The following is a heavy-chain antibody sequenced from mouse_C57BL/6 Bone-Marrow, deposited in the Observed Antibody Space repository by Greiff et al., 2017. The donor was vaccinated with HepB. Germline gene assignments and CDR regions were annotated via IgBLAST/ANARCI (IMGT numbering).Heavy chain of an antibody. V-gene: IGHV1-72*01. CDR3: AKRRDDGYFLWFAY. CDR1: GYTFTSYW. CDR2: IDPNSGGT. Sequence: QVQLQQPGAELVKPGASVKLSCKASGYTFTSYWMHWVKQRPGRGLEWIGRIDPNSGGTKYNEKFKSKATLTVDKPSSTAYMQLSSLTSEDSAVYYCAKRRDDGYFLWFAYWGQGTLVTVSA. D-gene: IGHD2-3*01. J-gene: IGHJ3*01.